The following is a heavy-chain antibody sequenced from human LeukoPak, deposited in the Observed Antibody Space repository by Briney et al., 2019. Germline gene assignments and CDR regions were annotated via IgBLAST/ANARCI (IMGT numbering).Heavy chain of an antibody. CDR1: GFKFGTYW. V-gene: IGHV3-23*01. J-gene: IGHJ3*02. Sequence: GGSLRLSCATSGFKFGTYWMSWVRQAPGKGLEWVSGISRNGPTYYSDSVRGRFTISRDNSKDTLYLQMSSLRAEDTAVYYCAKGGYFNFENWGQGTVVSVSS. D-gene: IGHD2-2*03. CDR2: ISRNGPT. CDR3: AKGGYFNFEN.